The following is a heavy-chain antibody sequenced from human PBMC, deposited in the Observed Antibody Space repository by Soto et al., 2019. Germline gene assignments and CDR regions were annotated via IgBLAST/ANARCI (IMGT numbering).Heavy chain of an antibody. D-gene: IGHD6-19*01. J-gene: IGHJ5*02. CDR2: INPNSGGT. CDR3: ARDPGIAVANWFDP. V-gene: IGHV1-2*02. CDR1: GYTFTDYY. Sequence: QVQLVQSGAEVKKPGASVKVSCKASGYTFTDYYMHWVRQAPGQGLEWMGWINPNSGGTNYAQKFQGRVTMTRDTSINTAYMELSRLRSYDTAVYYCARDPGIAVANWFDPWGQGTLVTVSS.